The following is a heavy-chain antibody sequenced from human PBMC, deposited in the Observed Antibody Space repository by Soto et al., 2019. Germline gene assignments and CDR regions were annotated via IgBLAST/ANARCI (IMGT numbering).Heavy chain of an antibody. D-gene: IGHD6-19*01. V-gene: IGHV3-30-3*01. CDR3: ASDVVPVAGSDY. CDR2: ISYDGSNK. Sequence: QVQLVESGGGVVQPGGSLRLSCAASGFTFSSYAMHWVRQAPGKGLEWVAVISYDGSNKYYADSVKGRFTISRDNSKNTLYLQMNSLRAEDTAVYYCASDVVPVAGSDYWGQGTLVTVSS. J-gene: IGHJ4*02. CDR1: GFTFSSYA.